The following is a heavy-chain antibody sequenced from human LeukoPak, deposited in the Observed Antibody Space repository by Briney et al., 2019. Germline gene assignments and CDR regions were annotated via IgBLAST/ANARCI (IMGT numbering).Heavy chain of an antibody. CDR1: GGSFSGYY. Sequence: TSETLSLTCAVYGGSFSGYYWSWIRQPPGKGLEWIGEISHSGSTNYNPSLKGRVTISVDTSKNQFSLKLSSVTAADTAVYYCAAQYSGYVRLDYWGQGTLVTVSS. CDR2: ISHSGST. J-gene: IGHJ4*02. CDR3: AAQYSGYVRLDY. V-gene: IGHV4-34*01. D-gene: IGHD5-12*01.